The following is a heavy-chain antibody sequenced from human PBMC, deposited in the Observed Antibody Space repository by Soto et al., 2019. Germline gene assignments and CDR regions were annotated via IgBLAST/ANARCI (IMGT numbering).Heavy chain of an antibody. Sequence: SGTLSLTGAVSGYAVSSGNWWGTIRQPPGTGLEWIGYIYYSGTAYYNPSLKSRVTMSVDTSKNQFSLKLTSVTAVDTAVYYCESREIQAPIDYWGQGTLVTVSS. D-gene: IGHD1-26*01. CDR3: ESREIQAPIDY. CDR2: IYYSGTA. J-gene: IGHJ4*02. CDR1: GYAVSSGNW. V-gene: IGHV4-28*01.